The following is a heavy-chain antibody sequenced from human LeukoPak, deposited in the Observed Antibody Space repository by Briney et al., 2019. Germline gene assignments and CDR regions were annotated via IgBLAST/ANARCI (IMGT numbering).Heavy chain of an antibody. CDR1: GFTFSSYA. J-gene: IGHJ4*02. D-gene: IGHD3-22*01. CDR2: ISGSGGST. V-gene: IGHV3-23*01. CDR3: AKDRSRYDSSAYDFDY. Sequence: LSGGSLRLSCAASGFTFSSYAMSGVRQAPGKGLEWVSAISGSGGSTYYADSVKGRFTISRDNSKNTLYLQMNSLRAEDTAVYYCAKDRSRYDSSAYDFDYWGQGTLVTVSS.